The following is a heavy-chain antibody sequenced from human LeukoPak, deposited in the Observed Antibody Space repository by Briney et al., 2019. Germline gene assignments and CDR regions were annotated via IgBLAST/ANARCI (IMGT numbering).Heavy chain of an antibody. CDR1: GGSISSSSYY. J-gene: IGHJ3*02. V-gene: IGHV4-39*01. D-gene: IGHD3-16*02. CDR3: ARQSDMITFGGVIAPPHVFDI. CDR2: IYYSGST. Sequence: PSETLSLTCTVSGGSISSSSYYWGWIRQPPGKGLEWIGSIYYSGSTYYNPSLKSRVTISVDTSKNQFSLKLSSVTAADTAVYYCARQSDMITFGGVIAPPHVFDIWGQGTMVTVSS.